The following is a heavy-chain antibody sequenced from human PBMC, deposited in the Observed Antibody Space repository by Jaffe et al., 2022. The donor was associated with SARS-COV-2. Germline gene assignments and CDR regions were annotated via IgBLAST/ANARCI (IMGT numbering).Heavy chain of an antibody. CDR2: IYYTGST. Sequence: QVQLLESGPGLVKPSETLSLACAVSGGSMTNYYWAWIRQSPGKGLEWIGCIYYTGSTTYNPSLNSRVAISVDTSSNQVSLKVNSVTAADSAVYYCAREAAFRYDFWTGYYRYFDYWGQGALVTVSS. D-gene: IGHD3-3*01. J-gene: IGHJ4*02. CDR1: GGSMTNYY. V-gene: IGHV4-59*01. CDR3: AREAAFRYDFWTGYYRYFDY.